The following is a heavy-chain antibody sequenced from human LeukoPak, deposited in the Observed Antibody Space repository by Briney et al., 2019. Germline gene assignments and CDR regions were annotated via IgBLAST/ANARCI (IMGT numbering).Heavy chain of an antibody. CDR2: IYYSGST. CDR1: GGSISSGDYY. V-gene: IGHV4-30-4*08. CDR3: ARDKEMATIPVFDY. Sequence: SQTLSLTCTVSGGSISSGDYYWSWIRQPPGKGLEWIGYIYYSGSTYYNPSLKSRVTISVDTSKNQFSLKLSSVTAADTAVYYCARDKEMATIPVFDYWGQGTLVTVSS. J-gene: IGHJ4*02. D-gene: IGHD5-24*01.